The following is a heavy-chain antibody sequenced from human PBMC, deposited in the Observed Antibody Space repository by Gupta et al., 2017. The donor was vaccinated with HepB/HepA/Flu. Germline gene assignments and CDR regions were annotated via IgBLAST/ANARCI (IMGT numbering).Heavy chain of an antibody. CDR3: ARDQEGGSFSWFDP. V-gene: IGHV4-59*01. CDR1: GGSIISYY. Sequence: QVQLQESGPGLVKPSETLSLTCTVSGGSIISYYWSWIRQPPGKGLEWIGNIYYRGSTNYNPSLKRRVTISVDTSKNQCSRKLSSGTAAETAVYYCARDQEGGSFSWFDPWGQGTLFTVSS. CDR2: IYYRGST. J-gene: IGHJ5*02. D-gene: IGHD1-26*01.